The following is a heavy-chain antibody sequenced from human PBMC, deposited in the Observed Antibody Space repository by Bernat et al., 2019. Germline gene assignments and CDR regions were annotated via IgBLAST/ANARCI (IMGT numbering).Heavy chain of an antibody. D-gene: IGHD2-2*01. V-gene: IGHV1-69*04. CDR3: ARGYCSSTSCYPFDP. CDR1: GGTFSSYA. CDR2: IIPILGIA. Sequence: QVQLVQSGAEVKKPGSSVKVSCKASGGTFSSYAISWVRQAPGQGLEWMGRIIPILGIANYAQKFQGRVTITADKSTSTAYMELSSLRSEDTAVYYCARGYCSSTSCYPFDPWGQGTLVTVSS. J-gene: IGHJ5*02.